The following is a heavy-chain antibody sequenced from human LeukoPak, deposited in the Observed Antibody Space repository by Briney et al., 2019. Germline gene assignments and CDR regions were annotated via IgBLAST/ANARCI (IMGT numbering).Heavy chain of an antibody. J-gene: IGHJ4*02. Sequence: GGSLRLSCAASGFTFSNAWMSWVRQAPGKGLEWVGRIKSKTDGGTTDYAAPVKGRFTISRDDSKNTLYLQMNSLKTEDTAVYYCTTGTYYDILTGLRWGQGTLVTVSS. CDR2: IKSKTDGGTT. CDR1: GFTFSNAW. D-gene: IGHD3-9*01. V-gene: IGHV3-15*01. CDR3: TTGTYYDILTGLR.